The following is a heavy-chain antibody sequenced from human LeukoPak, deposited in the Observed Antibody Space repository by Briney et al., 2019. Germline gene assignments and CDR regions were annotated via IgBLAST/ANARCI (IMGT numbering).Heavy chain of an antibody. J-gene: IGHJ4*02. CDR1: GGSISSGDYY. V-gene: IGHV4-30-4*01. CDR3: ARGRDYYDSSGYSYYFDY. D-gene: IGHD3-22*01. Sequence: SETLSLTCTVSGGSISSGDYYWGWIRQPPGKGLEWIGYIYYSGSIYYNPSLKSRVTISVDTSKNQFSLKLSSVTAADTAVYYCARGRDYYDSSGYSYYFDYWGQGTLVTVSS. CDR2: IYYSGSI.